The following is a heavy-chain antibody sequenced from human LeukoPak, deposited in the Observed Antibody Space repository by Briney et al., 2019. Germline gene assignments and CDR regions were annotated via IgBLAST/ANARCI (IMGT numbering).Heavy chain of an antibody. V-gene: IGHV3-74*01. Sequence: GGSLRLSCAVSGNYWMHWVRQAPGKGLVWVSHINGDGSWTTYADSVKGRFTISKDNAKNTVYLQMNNLRAEDTAVYYCVSFYETCWGRGTLVTVSS. CDR1: GNYW. J-gene: IGHJ4*02. CDR3: VSFYETC. CDR2: INGDGSWT. D-gene: IGHD2-2*01.